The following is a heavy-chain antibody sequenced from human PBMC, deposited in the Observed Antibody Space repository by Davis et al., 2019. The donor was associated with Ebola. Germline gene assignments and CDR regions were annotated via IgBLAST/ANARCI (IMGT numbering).Heavy chain of an antibody. J-gene: IGHJ4*02. Sequence: GESLKISCTGTGFAFSTYWIHWIRQVPGQGLVWVSHIKGDGSQRNYADYVKGRFTISRDNAKNTVSLQMNSLRAEDTAIYYCARDVAYSNYDWGQGTLVTVSS. CDR1: GFAFSTYW. CDR2: IKGDGSQR. D-gene: IGHD4-11*01. CDR3: ARDVAYSNYD. V-gene: IGHV3-74*01.